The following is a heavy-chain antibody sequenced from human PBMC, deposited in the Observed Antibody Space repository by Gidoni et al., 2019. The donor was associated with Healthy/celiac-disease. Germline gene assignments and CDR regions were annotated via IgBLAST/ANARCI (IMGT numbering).Heavy chain of an antibody. CDR3: ARKGGLDYDILTGYTRGAFDY. D-gene: IGHD3-9*01. CDR2: ISSSSSYI. CDR1: GFTFSSYS. Sequence: EVQLVESGGGLVKPGGSLRLSCAASGFTFSSYSMHLVRQAPGKGLEWVSSISSSSSYIYYADSVKGRFTISRDNAKNSLYLQMNSLRAEDTAVYYCARKGGLDYDILTGYTRGAFDYWGQGTLVTVSS. V-gene: IGHV3-21*01. J-gene: IGHJ4*02.